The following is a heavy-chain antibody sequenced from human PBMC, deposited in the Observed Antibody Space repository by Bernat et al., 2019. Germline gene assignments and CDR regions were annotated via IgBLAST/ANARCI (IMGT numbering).Heavy chain of an antibody. D-gene: IGHD2-15*01. J-gene: IGHJ4*02. CDR3: ARGTVAGSPPPFDY. V-gene: IGHV3-11*06. CDR1: GFTFSDYY. Sequence: QVQLVESGGGLVKPGGFLRLSCAASGFTFSDYYMSWIRQAPGKGLEWVSYISSSSSYTNYADSVKGRFTISRDNAKNSLYLQMNSLRAEDTAVYYCARGTVAGSPPPFDYWGQGTLVTVSS. CDR2: ISSSSSYT.